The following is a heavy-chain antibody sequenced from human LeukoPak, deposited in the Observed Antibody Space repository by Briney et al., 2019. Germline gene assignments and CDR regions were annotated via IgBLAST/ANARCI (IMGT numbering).Heavy chain of an antibody. V-gene: IGHV3-49*04. CDR1: GFSFADHA. J-gene: IGHJ6*02. D-gene: IGHD2-2*01. CDR3: ARGPIALCLYYGMDV. Sequence: RSLRLSCIASGFSFADHAMSWVRQAPGKGLEWVAFVRSKNYRGTSEYAAYGRGRFTITRDDSMSIAYLQMNSLQTEDTAVYFCARGPIALCLYYGMDVWGQGTTVIVSS. CDR2: VRSKNYRGTS.